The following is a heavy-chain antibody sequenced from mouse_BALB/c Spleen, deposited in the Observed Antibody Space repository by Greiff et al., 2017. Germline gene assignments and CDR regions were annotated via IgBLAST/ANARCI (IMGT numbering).Heavy chain of an antibody. J-gene: IGHJ1*01. CDR2: ILPGSGST. CDR3: ARRGYYRYDGYFDV. CDR1: GYTFSSYW. D-gene: IGHD2-14*01. V-gene: IGHV1-9*01. Sequence: VQLQQSGAELMKPGASVKISCKATGYTFSSYWIEWVKQRPGHGLEWIGEILPGSGSTNYNEKFKGKATFTADTSSNTAYMQLSSLTSEDSAVYYCARRGYYRYDGYFDVWGAGTTVTVSS.